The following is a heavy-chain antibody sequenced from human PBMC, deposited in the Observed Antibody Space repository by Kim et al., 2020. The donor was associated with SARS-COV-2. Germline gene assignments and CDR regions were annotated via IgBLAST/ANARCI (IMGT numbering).Heavy chain of an antibody. CDR3: ARGSGFWGWFDP. CDR1: GGSVSSGSYY. D-gene: IGHD3-16*01. Sequence: SETLSLTCTVSGGSVSSGSYYWSWIRQPPGKGLEWIGYIYYSGSTNYNPSLRSRVTISVDTSKNQFSLKLSSVTAADTAVYYCARGSGFWGWFDPWGQGTLVTVSS. V-gene: IGHV4-61*01. CDR2: IYYSGST. J-gene: IGHJ5*02.